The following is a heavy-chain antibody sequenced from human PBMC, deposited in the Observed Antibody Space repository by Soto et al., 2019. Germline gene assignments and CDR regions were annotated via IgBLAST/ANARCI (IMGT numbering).Heavy chain of an antibody. V-gene: IGHV3-23*01. CDR3: AKDRGGEGSSVRAFDI. Sequence: GGSLRLSCAASGFTFSSHGMNWVRQAPGKGLEWVSFISGSAGTTFYADSVKGRFTISRDNSKNTLYLQMNSLRAEDTALYYCAKDRGGEGSSVRAFDIWGQGTMVTVSS. CDR1: GFTFSSHG. CDR2: ISGSAGTT. J-gene: IGHJ3*02. D-gene: IGHD2-15*01.